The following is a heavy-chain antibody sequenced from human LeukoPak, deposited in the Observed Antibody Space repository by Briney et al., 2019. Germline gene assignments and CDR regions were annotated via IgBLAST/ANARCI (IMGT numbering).Heavy chain of an antibody. CDR2: ISSSGSTI. Sequence: GGSLRLSCAASGFTFSSYSMSWIRQAPGKGLEWVSYISSSGSTIYYADSVKGRFTISRDNAKNSLYLQMNSLRAEDTAVYYCARGARNDYSNYERDSWSYFDYWGQGTLVTVSS. CDR1: GFTFSSYS. D-gene: IGHD4-11*01. J-gene: IGHJ4*02. V-gene: IGHV3-48*04. CDR3: ARGARNDYSNYERDSWSYFDY.